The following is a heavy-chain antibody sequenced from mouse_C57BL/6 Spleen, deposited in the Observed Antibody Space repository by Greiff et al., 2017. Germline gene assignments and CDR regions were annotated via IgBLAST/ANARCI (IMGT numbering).Heavy chain of an antibody. D-gene: IGHD1-1*01. J-gene: IGHJ1*03. V-gene: IGHV5-9-1*02. CDR2: ISSGGDYI. CDR1: GFTFSSYA. CDR3: TRDGDWGVVARYWYFDV. Sequence: EVKLQESGEGLVKPGGSLKLSCAASGFTFSSYAMSWVRQTPEKRLEWVAYISSGGDYIYYADTVKGRFTISRDNARNTLYLQMSSLKSEDTAMYYCTRDGDWGVVARYWYFDVWGTGTTVTVSS.